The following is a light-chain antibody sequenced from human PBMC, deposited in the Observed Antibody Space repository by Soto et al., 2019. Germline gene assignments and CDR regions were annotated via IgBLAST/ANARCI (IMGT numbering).Light chain of an antibody. Sequence: EIVLTQSPGTLSLSPGERVTLSCRASQSVTSRHLAWYRQKPGQAPRLLIFAASGRPPTIPSRFSGSGSGTDFTLTISRLEAEDFAVYFCQQYHTSPYTFGQGTRLEIK. CDR3: QQYHTSPYT. J-gene: IGKJ2*01. V-gene: IGKV3-20*01. CDR2: AAS. CDR1: QSVTSRH.